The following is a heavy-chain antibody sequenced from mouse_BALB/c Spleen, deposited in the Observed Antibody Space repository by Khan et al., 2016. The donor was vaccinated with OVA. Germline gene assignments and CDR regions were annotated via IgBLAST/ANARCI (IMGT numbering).Heavy chain of an antibody. V-gene: IGHV9-3*02. D-gene: IGHD2-3*01. Sequence: QIQLVQSGPELMKPGETVKISCKASGYTFTNYGMNWVKQAPGKGLKWMGWINTNTGEPTYADELKGRFAFSLETPATTAFLQINNLKNEETATYFCAKSQWLLSPMDYWGQGTSVTVSS. CDR2: INTNTGEP. J-gene: IGHJ4*01. CDR1: GYTFTNYG. CDR3: AKSQWLLSPMDY.